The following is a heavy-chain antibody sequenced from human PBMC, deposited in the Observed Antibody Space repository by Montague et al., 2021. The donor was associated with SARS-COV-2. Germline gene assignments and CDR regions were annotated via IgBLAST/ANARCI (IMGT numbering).Heavy chain of an antibody. J-gene: IGHJ6*02. CDR3: VRGRRVVATGFNSGVDV. Sequence: SLRLSCAASGFTFSDNYMSWVRQAPGKGLEWVSYISSSSRDIKYADSVKGRFTISRDNVESSLYLQMNSLRGEDTAVYYCVRGRRVVATGFNSGVDVWGPGTTVIVSS. CDR2: ISSSSRDI. CDR1: GFTFSDNY. D-gene: IGHD5-12*01. V-gene: IGHV3-11*05.